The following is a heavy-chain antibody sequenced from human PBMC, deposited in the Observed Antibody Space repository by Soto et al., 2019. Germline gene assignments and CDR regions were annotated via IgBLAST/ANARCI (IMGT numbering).Heavy chain of an antibody. CDR3: ARFYYYGSGSYYNFYFDY. D-gene: IGHD3-10*01. Sequence: SETLSLTCSVSGDFISNTTYYWAWVRQAPGKGLEWVGSIYFSGSGTSHYNPSLKSRVTISVDTSKNQFSLKLTSVTAADTAVYYCARFYYYGSGSYYNFYFDYWGQGTLVTVSS. J-gene: IGHJ4*02. V-gene: IGHV4-39*01. CDR2: IYFSGSGTS. CDR1: GDFISNTTYY.